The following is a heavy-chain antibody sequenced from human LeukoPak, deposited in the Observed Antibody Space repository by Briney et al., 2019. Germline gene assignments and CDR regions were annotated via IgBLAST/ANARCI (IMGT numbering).Heavy chain of an antibody. CDR1: GFNFDDYA. CDR2: ISWNSGDT. Sequence: GRSLRLSCAASGFNFDDYAMHWVRQAPGKGLEWVSGISWNSGDTGYADSVKGRFTIFRDNAENSLYLQMNSLRAEDTAVYYCAREKYYYGFDPWGQGTLVTVSS. J-gene: IGHJ5*02. V-gene: IGHV3-9*01. CDR3: AREKYYYGFDP. D-gene: IGHD3-10*01.